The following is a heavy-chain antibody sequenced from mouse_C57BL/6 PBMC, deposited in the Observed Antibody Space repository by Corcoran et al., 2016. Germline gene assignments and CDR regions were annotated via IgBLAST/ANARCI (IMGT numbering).Heavy chain of an antibody. D-gene: IGHD2-2*01. Sequence: QIQLVQSGPELKKPGETVKISCKASGYTFTTYGMSWVKQAPGKGLKWMGWINTYSGVPTYADDFKGRFAFSLETSASTAYLQINNLKNEDTATYFCARWGLRRRYFDYWGQGTTLTVSS. CDR3: ARWGLRRRYFDY. CDR2: INTYSGVP. J-gene: IGHJ2*01. CDR1: GYTFTTYG. V-gene: IGHV9-3*01.